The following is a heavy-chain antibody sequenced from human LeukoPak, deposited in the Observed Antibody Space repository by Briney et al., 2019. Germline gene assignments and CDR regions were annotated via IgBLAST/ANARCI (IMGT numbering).Heavy chain of an antibody. CDR1: GYRFSGYY. V-gene: IGHV1-2*02. D-gene: IGHD1-26*01. J-gene: IGHJ5*02. Sequence: ASVKVSCKTSGYRFSGYYMHWVRQAPGQGLEWMGWINPNSGATNYAQNFQGRVTMTRDTSITTAYMELSRLRSDDTAVYYCARDTGSYGHDPWGQGTLVTVSS. CDR2: INPNSGAT. CDR3: ARDTGSYGHDP.